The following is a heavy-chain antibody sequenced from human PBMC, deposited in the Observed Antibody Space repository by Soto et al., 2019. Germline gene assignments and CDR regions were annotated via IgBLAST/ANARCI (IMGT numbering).Heavy chain of an antibody. CDR1: GFNFSNYA. CDR2: ISGRGINT. V-gene: IGHV3-23*01. CDR3: AKVDSVVVGSNVVLWFDP. J-gene: IGHJ5*02. D-gene: IGHD2-15*01. Sequence: EVQLLESGGGLVQPGGSLRLSCAASGFNFSNYAISWVRQAPGKGLEWVSAISGRGINTYYADSEKGRFTVSRDNSKNTVYLQVNSLRAEDTAVYYCAKVDSVVVGSNVVLWFDPWGQGTLVTVSS.